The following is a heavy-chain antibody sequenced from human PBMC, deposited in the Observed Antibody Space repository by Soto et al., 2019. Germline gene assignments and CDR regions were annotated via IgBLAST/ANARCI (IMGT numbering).Heavy chain of an antibody. J-gene: IGHJ4*02. V-gene: IGHV3-30*18. CDR1: GFTFSSYG. CDR2: ISYDGSNK. CDR3: ANGTQWLVLGNFDY. D-gene: IGHD6-19*01. Sequence: QVQLVESGGGVVQPGRSLRLSCAASGFTFSSYGMHWVRQAPGKGLEWVAVISYDGSNKYYADSVKGRVTISRDNSKNTLDLQMNSLRAEDTAVYYCANGTQWLVLGNFDYWGQGTLVTVSS.